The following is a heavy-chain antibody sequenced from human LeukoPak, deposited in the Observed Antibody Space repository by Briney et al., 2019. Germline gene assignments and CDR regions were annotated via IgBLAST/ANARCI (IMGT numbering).Heavy chain of an antibody. CDR3: ARASMVRGVFDY. J-gene: IGHJ4*02. V-gene: IGHV1-18*04. Sequence: ASVKVSCKASGYTFTDYYMHWVRQAPGQGLEWMGWISAYNGNTNYAQKLQGRVTMTTGTSTSTAYMELRSLRSDDTAVYYCARASMVRGVFDYWGQGTLVTVSS. CDR2: ISAYNGNT. CDR1: GYTFTDYY. D-gene: IGHD3-10*01.